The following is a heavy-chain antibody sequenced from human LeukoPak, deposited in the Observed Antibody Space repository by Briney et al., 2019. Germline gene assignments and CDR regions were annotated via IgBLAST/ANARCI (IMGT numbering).Heavy chain of an antibody. CDR1: GFTFSNYN. V-gene: IGHV3-48*03. Sequence: GGSLRLSCAVSGFTFSNYNMNWVRQAPGKGLEWVSYISSSGTAIYYADSVKGRFTISRDNAKNSLYLQMNSLRAEDTAVYYCARDSAALYYFDYWGQGTLVTVSS. D-gene: IGHD3-10*01. CDR3: ARDSAALYYFDY. CDR2: ISSSGTAI. J-gene: IGHJ4*02.